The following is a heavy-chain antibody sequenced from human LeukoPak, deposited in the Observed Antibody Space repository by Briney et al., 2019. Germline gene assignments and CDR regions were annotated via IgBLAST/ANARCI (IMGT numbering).Heavy chain of an antibody. CDR1: GFTFSSYS. J-gene: IGHJ4*02. D-gene: IGHD5-12*01. CDR2: ISSSSSYI. CDR3: AKDQGPFSGYDDLAFDY. Sequence: GGCLRLSCAASGFTFSSYSMNWVRQAPGKGLEWVSSISSSSSYIYYADSVKGRFTISRDNAKNSLYLQMNSLRAEDTAVYYCAKDQGPFSGYDDLAFDYWGQGTLVTVSS. V-gene: IGHV3-21*01.